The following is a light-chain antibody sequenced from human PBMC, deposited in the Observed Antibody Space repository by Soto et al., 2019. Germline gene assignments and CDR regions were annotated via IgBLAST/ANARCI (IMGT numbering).Light chain of an antibody. J-gene: IGLJ3*02. V-gene: IGLV3-25*02. CDR1: PLTRQY. CDR3: QTADNSGTFLL. Sequence: SYELTQPPSLSVSPGQTARITCSGDPLTRQYAYWYQQKPGQAPLLVIYKDNERPSGIPERFSGSTSGTTGTLTISGVRAEDEADDYCQTADNSGTFLLFAGGTQRTVL. CDR2: KDN.